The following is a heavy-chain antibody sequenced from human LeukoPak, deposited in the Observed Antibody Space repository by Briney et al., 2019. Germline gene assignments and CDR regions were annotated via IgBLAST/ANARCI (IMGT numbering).Heavy chain of an antibody. J-gene: IGHJ5*02. CDR1: GYTFTSYG. V-gene: IGHV1-18*03. D-gene: IGHD3-3*01. Sequence: ASVKASCKASGYTFTSYGISWVRQAPGQGLEWMGWISAYNGNTNYAQKLQGRVTMTTDTSTSTAYMELRSLRSDDMAVYYCARQDFSSYWFDPWGQGTLVTVSS. CDR3: ARQDFSSYWFDP. CDR2: ISAYNGNT.